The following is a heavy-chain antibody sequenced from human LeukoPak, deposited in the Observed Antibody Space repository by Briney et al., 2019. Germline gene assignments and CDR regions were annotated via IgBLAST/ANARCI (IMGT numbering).Heavy chain of an antibody. J-gene: IGHJ4*02. CDR3: ARASYDSSGYVDY. V-gene: IGHV4-59*01. CDR2: IYYSGST. Sequence: PSETLSLTCTVSGGSISSYYWSWIRQPPGKGLEWIGYIYYSGSTNYNPSLKSRVTVSVDTSKNQFSLKLSSVTAADTAVYYCARASYDSSGYVDYWGQGTLVIVSA. D-gene: IGHD3-22*01. CDR1: GGSISSYY.